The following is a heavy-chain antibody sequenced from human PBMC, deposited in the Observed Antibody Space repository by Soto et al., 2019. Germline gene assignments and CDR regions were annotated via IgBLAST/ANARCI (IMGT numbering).Heavy chain of an antibody. D-gene: IGHD3-3*01. CDR2: ISSSSSYI. V-gene: IGHV3-21*01. Sequence: PGGSLRLSCGASGFTFSSYSMNWVRQAPGKGLEWVSSISSSSSYIYYADSVKGRFTISRDNAKNSLYLQMNSLRAEDTAVYYCARDFPGSLLRFLEWLSNNAFDICGQVTIVTV. J-gene: IGHJ3*02. CDR3: ARDFPGSLLRFLEWLSNNAFDI. CDR1: GFTFSSYS.